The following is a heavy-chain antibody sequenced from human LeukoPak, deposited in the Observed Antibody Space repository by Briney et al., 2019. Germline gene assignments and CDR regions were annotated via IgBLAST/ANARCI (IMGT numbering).Heavy chain of an antibody. CDR2: ISWNSGSI. V-gene: IGHV3-9*01. D-gene: IGHD1-7*01. CDR3: VLSWNYAYYYYYMDV. Sequence: GRSLRLSCAASGFTFDDYAMHWVRQAPGKGLEWVSGISWNSGSIGYADSVEGRFTISRDNAKNSLYLQMNSLRAEDTALYYCVLSWNYAYYYYYMDVWGKGTTVTVSS. CDR1: GFTFDDYA. J-gene: IGHJ6*03.